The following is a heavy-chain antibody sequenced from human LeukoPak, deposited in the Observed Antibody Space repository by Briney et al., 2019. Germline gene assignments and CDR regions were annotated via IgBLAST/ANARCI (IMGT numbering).Heavy chain of an antibody. CDR3: ARDGPIVVVPAAPYYYYYYMDV. Sequence: GGSLRLSCAASGFTFSSYGMHWVRQAPGKGLEWVAFIRYDGSNKYYADSVKGRFTISRDNSKNTLYLQMNSLRAEDTAVYYCARDGPIVVVPAAPYYYYYYMDVWGKGTTVTVSS. J-gene: IGHJ6*03. V-gene: IGHV3-30*02. CDR1: GFTFSSYG. CDR2: IRYDGSNK. D-gene: IGHD2-2*01.